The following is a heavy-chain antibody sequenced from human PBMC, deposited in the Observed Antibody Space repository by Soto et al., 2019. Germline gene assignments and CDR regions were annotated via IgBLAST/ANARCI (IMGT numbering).Heavy chain of an antibody. V-gene: IGHV1-46*01. Sequence: ASVKVSCKASGYTFTSYYMHWVRQAPGQGLEWMGIINPSGGSTSYAQKFQGRVTMTRDTSTSTVYMELSSLRSEDTAVYYCARFYDSSGYPNPDAFDIWGQRTMVTVSS. D-gene: IGHD3-22*01. J-gene: IGHJ3*02. CDR2: INPSGGST. CDR1: GYTFTSYY. CDR3: ARFYDSSGYPNPDAFDI.